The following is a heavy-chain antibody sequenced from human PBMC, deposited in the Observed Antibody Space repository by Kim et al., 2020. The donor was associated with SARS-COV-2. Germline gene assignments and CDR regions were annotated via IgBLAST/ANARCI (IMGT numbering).Heavy chain of an antibody. V-gene: IGHV3-23*01. CDR3: AKDVFVATSTYDDY. D-gene: IGHD5-12*01. Sequence: ADSVKGRFTISRDNSKNTLYLQMNSLRAEDTAVYYCAKDVFVATSTYDDYWGQGTLVTVSS. J-gene: IGHJ4*02.